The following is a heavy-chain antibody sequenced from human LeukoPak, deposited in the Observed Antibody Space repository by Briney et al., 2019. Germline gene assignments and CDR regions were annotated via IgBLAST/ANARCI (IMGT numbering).Heavy chain of an antibody. J-gene: IGHJ6*03. D-gene: IGHD3-9*01. CDR2: IYYSGST. Sequence: PSETLSLTCTVSGGSISSYYWSWIRQPPGKGLEWIGYIYYSGSTYYNPSLKSRVTISVDTSKNQFSLKLSSVTAADTAVYYCARGRYFDWVLDYYMDVWGKGTTVTVSS. V-gene: IGHV4-59*08. CDR3: ARGRYFDWVLDYYMDV. CDR1: GGSISSYY.